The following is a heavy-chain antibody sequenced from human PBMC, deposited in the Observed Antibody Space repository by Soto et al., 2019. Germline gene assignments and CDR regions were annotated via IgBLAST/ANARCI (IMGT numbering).Heavy chain of an antibody. CDR1: GFTFSSYA. CDR3: AKSQWLAYDAFDI. Sequence: VQLLESGGGLVQPGGSLRLSCAASGFTFSSYAMSWVRQAPGKGLEWVSAISGSGGSTYYADSVKGRFTISRDNSKNTLYLQMNSLRAQDTAVYYCAKSQWLAYDAFDIWGQGTMVTVSS. D-gene: IGHD6-19*01. CDR2: ISGSGGST. J-gene: IGHJ3*02. V-gene: IGHV3-23*01.